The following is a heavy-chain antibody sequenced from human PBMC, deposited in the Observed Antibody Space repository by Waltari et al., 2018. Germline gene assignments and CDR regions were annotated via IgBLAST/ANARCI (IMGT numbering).Heavy chain of an antibody. CDR1: GGSISSYY. J-gene: IGHJ6*03. V-gene: IGHV4-59*01. Sequence: QVQLQESGPGLVKPSETLSLTCTVSGGSISSYYWSWIRQPPGKGLEWIGYIYYSGSTNSHPSLKSRVTISVDTSKNQFSLKLSSVTVADTAVYYCARVPRGGGDYRIRSFGYYYYMDVWGKGTTVIVSS. CDR3: ARVPRGGGDYRIRSFGYYYYMDV. D-gene: IGHD4-17*01. CDR2: IYYSGST.